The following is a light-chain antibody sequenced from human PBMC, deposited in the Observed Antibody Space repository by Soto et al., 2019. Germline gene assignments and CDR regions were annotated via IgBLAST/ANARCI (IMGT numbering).Light chain of an antibody. CDR3: SSYTSSDTPYV. CDR1: SSDVGDYKY. V-gene: IGLV2-14*01. J-gene: IGLJ1*01. Sequence: QSALTQPASVSGSPGQSITISCTGTSSDVGDYKYVSWYQQHPDKAPKLIIFVNSNRPSGVSNRFSGSKSGNPASLTISGLQAEDAADYYCSSYTSSDTPYVFGTGTKLTVL. CDR2: VNS.